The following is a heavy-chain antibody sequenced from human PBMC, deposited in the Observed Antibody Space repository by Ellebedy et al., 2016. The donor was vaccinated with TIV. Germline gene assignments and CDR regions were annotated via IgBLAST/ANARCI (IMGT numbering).Heavy chain of an antibody. D-gene: IGHD5-24*01. CDR1: GGSISNYY. CDR2: INHSGST. J-gene: IGHJ6*02. CDR3: ARLSSHDGPHYYYGMDV. V-gene: IGHV4-34*01. Sequence: SETLSLTCTVSGGSISNYYWSWIRQPPGKGLEWIGEINHSGSTNYNPSLKSRVTISVDTSKNQFSLKLSSVTAAETAVYYCARLSSHDGPHYYYGMDVWGQGTTVTVSS.